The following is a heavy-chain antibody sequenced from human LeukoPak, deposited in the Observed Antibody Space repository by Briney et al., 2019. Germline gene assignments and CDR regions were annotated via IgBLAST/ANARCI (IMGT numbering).Heavy chain of an antibody. Sequence: ASVKVSCKASGYTFTSYGISWVRQAPGQGLEWMGWISAYDGNTNYAQKLQGRVTMTTDTSTSTAYMELRSLRSDDTAVYYFARDVVVVVAATQTFDYWGQGPLVTVSS. CDR2: ISAYDGNT. V-gene: IGHV1-18*01. CDR1: GYTFTSYG. D-gene: IGHD2-15*01. CDR3: ARDVVVVVAATQTFDY. J-gene: IGHJ4*02.